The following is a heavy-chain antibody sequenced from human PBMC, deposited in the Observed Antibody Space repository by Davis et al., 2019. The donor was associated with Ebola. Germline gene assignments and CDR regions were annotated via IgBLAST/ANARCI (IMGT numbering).Heavy chain of an antibody. CDR3: ARHPVSYSSSWNYYYYGMDV. Sequence: GGSLRLSCKGSGYSFTSYWISWVRQMPGKGLEWMGRIDPSDSYTNYSPSFQGHVTISADKSISTAYLQWSSLKASDTAMYYCARHPVSYSSSWNYYYYGMDVWGQGTTVTVSS. V-gene: IGHV5-10-1*01. J-gene: IGHJ6*02. D-gene: IGHD6-13*01. CDR2: IDPSDSYT. CDR1: GYSFTSYW.